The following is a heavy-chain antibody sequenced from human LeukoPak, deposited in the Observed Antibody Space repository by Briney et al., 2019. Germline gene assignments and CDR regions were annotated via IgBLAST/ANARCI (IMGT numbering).Heavy chain of an antibody. D-gene: IGHD3-10*01. Sequence: SVKVSCKASGGTFSSYAISWVRQAPGQGLEWMGRIIPILGIANYAQKFQGRVTITADKSTSTAYMELSSLRSEDTAVYYCARDPETGLHITMVRGVPIWGQGTMVTVSS. CDR1: GGTFSSYA. J-gene: IGHJ3*02. V-gene: IGHV1-69*04. CDR2: IIPILGIA. CDR3: ARDPETGLHITMVRGVPI.